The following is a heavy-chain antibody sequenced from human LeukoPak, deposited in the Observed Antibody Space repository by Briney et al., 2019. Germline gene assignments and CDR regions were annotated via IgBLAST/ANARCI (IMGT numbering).Heavy chain of an antibody. J-gene: IGHJ6*02. CDR3: ARFPGFSHPEGYYYAMDV. V-gene: IGHV4-59*01. CDR2: IYYSGNT. D-gene: IGHD3-3*02. Sequence: SETLSLTCTVSGGSISSYYWSWIRQPPGKGLEWIGCIYYSGNTNYNSSLKSRVTISVDTSKNQFSLKLSSVTAADTAVYYCARFPGFSHPEGYYYAMDVWGQGTTVTVSS. CDR1: GGSISSYY.